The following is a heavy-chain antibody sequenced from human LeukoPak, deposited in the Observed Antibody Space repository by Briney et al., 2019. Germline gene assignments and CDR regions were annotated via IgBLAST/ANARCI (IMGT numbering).Heavy chain of an antibody. CDR2: IIPIFGTA. D-gene: IGHD3-10*01. V-gene: IGHV1-69*13. Sequence: ASVKVSCKASGGTFSSYAISWVRQAPGQGLEWMGGIIPIFGTANYAQKFQGRVTITADESTSTAYMELSSLRSEDTAVYYCARDGRTHYYGSGDSTHFDYWGQGTLVTVSS. J-gene: IGHJ4*02. CDR1: GGTFSSYA. CDR3: ARDGRTHYYGSGDSTHFDY.